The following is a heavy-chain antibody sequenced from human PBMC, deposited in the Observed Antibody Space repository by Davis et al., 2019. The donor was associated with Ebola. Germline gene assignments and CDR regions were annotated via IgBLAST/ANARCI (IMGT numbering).Heavy chain of an antibody. J-gene: IGHJ6*02. D-gene: IGHD1-26*01. CDR2: INPNSGGT. Sequence: ASVKVSCKASGYTFTSYAMHWVRQAPGQGLEWMGWINPNSGGTNYAQKFQGWVTMTRDTSISTAYMELSRLRSDDTAVYYCARDPKYSGSYYYYYGMDIWGQGTTDTVSS. CDR3: ARDPKYSGSYYYYYGMDI. V-gene: IGHV1-2*04. CDR1: GYTFTSYA.